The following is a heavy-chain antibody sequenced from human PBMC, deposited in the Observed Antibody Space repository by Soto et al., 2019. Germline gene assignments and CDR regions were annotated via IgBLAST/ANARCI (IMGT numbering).Heavy chain of an antibody. CDR2: INSDGSST. CDR3: ARALRDGYNLFDY. D-gene: IGHD5-12*01. J-gene: IGHJ4*02. Sequence: GGSLRLSCASSGFPFSSYWMHWVRQAPGKGLVWVSRINSDGSSTSYADSVKGRFTISRDNAKNTLYLQMNSLRAEDTAVYYCARALRDGYNLFDYWGQGTLVTVSS. V-gene: IGHV3-74*01. CDR1: GFPFSSYW.